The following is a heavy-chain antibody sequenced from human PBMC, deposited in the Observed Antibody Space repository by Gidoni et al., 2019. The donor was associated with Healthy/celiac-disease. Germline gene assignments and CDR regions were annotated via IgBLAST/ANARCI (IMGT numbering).Heavy chain of an antibody. V-gene: IGHV3-13*04. Sequence: EVQLVESGGGLVQPGGSLRLSCAASGFTFSSYDMHWVRQATGKGLEWVSAIGTAGDTYYPGSVKGRFTISRENAKNSLYLQMNSLRAGDTAVYYCARGYGDSDYYFDYWGQGTLVTVSS. CDR1: GFTFSSYD. CDR2: IGTAGDT. D-gene: IGHD4-17*01. J-gene: IGHJ4*02. CDR3: ARGYGDSDYYFDY.